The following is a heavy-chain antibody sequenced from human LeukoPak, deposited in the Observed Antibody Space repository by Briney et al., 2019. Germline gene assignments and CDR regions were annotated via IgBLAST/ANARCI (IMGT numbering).Heavy chain of an antibody. D-gene: IGHD4-17*01. Sequence: ASVKLSCKASGYTFTDYYMHWVRQAPGQGVEWMGWIDPNGGGTKYAQKFQGRVTMTRDTSISTAYMELSRLRSDDTAVYYCASLYGDYVSSDYWGQGTLVSVSS. CDR1: GYTFTDYY. CDR3: ASLYGDYVSSDY. J-gene: IGHJ4*02. V-gene: IGHV1-2*02. CDR2: IDPNGGGT.